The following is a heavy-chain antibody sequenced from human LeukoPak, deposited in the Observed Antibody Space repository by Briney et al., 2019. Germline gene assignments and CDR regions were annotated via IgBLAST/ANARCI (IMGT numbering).Heavy chain of an antibody. CDR3: AALVGPTKAVDY. Sequence: KASETLSLTCTVSGGSINNYYWSWIRQPPGKALEWIGYIYCSGSTTYNNYSPSLKSRVTISVDTSKNEFSLKLSSVTAADTAVYYCAALVGPTKAVDYWGQGTLVTVSS. CDR2: IYCSGSTTYN. D-gene: IGHD1-26*01. CDR1: GGSINNYY. V-gene: IGHV4-59*01. J-gene: IGHJ4*02.